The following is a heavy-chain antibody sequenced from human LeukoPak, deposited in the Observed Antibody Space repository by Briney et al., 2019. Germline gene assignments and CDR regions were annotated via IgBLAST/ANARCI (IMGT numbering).Heavy chain of an antibody. V-gene: IGHV4-59*11. Sequence: SETLSLTCTVSGASFGSHYWTWLRQPPGEGLEWVGYVYYDGTTNYNPSLKRRVTISIDTSNNQFSLNLRSVPAADTAIYYCARRYYYHSSGYYYSYLDYWGQGALVTVSS. CDR3: ARRYYYHSSGYYYSYLDY. CDR1: GASFGSHY. J-gene: IGHJ4*02. D-gene: IGHD3-22*01. CDR2: VYYDGTT.